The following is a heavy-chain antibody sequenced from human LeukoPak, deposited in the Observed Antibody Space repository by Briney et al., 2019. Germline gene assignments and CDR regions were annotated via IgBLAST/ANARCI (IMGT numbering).Heavy chain of an antibody. CDR1: GDSFIGYY. D-gene: IGHD5-12*01. Sequence: EALSLTCAVHGDSFIGYYWSWIRQPPGKGLEWIGEINHSGRTNSNTSLQSRDTISVDTPNNQYCPKLTALYAQDTLLFYCARGFWLRHYYDYWGQGTLVTVSS. CDR2: INHSGRT. J-gene: IGHJ4*02. V-gene: IGHV4-34*01. CDR3: ARGFWLRHYYDY.